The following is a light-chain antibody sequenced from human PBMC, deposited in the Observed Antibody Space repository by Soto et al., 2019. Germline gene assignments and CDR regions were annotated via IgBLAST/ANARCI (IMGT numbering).Light chain of an antibody. Sequence: QSALTQPASVSGSPGQSITISCTGTGSDVGGYDYVSWYQHHPGKAPKVMIYEVTNRPSGVSNRFSGSKSGNTASLTISGLQAEDEADYYCSSYTSSSTLFVFXTGTKVTVL. CDR2: EVT. CDR1: GSDVGGYDY. CDR3: SSYTSSSTLFV. V-gene: IGLV2-14*01. J-gene: IGLJ1*01.